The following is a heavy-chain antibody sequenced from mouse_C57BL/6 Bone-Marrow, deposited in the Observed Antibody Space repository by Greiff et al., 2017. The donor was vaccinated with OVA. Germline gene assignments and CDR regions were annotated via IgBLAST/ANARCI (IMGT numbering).Heavy chain of an antibody. D-gene: IGHD4-1*01. CDR2: IRNKANGYTT. Sequence: EVKLVESGGGLVQPGGSLSLSCAASGFTFTDYYMSWVRQPPGKALEWLGFIRNKANGYTTEYSASVKGRFTISRDNSQSILYLQMNALRAEDSATYYCASPKLTGTLYAMDYWGQGTSVTVSS. J-gene: IGHJ4*01. CDR1: GFTFTDYY. V-gene: IGHV7-3*01. CDR3: ASPKLTGTLYAMDY.